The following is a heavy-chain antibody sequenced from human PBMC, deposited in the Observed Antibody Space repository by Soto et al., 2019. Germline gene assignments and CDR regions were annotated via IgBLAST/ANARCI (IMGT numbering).Heavy chain of an antibody. V-gene: IGHV3-7*01. D-gene: IGHD3-3*01. J-gene: IGHJ4*02. CDR2: IKQDGSEK. Sequence: GGSLRLSCAASGFTFSSYWMSWVRQAPGKGLEWVANIKQDGSEKYYVDSVKGRFTISRDNAKNSLYLQMNSLRAEDTAVYYCARGLTIFGVVIPDYWGQGTLVTVSS. CDR1: GFTFSSYW. CDR3: ARGLTIFGVVIPDY.